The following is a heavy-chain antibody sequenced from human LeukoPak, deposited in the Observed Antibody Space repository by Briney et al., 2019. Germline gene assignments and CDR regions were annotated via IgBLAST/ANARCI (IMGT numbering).Heavy chain of an antibody. D-gene: IGHD2-2*01. CDR3: AIYQLLRENDAFDI. CDR1: GYTFTSYG. CDR2: ISAYNGNT. V-gene: IGHV1-18*01. Sequence: ASVKVSCKASGYTFTSYGISWVRQAPGQGLEWMGWISAYNGNTNYAQKIQGRVTMTTDTSTSTAYMELSSLRSDDTAVYYCAIYQLLRENDAFDIWGQGTMVTVSS. J-gene: IGHJ3*02.